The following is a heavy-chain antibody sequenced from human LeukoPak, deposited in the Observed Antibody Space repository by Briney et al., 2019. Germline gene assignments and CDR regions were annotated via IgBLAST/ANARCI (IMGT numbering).Heavy chain of an antibody. D-gene: IGHD2-15*01. CDR2: IRYDGSDK. Sequence: GGSLRLSCAASGFTFSTFGMHWVRQAPGKGLEWVTFIRYDGSDKFYTDSVKGRFTISRDNSKNTLHLQMNSLRTEDTAVYYCAKDLDCSGGTCHKTVDYGGQGTLVTVSS. J-gene: IGHJ4*02. CDR1: GFTFSTFG. V-gene: IGHV3-30*02. CDR3: AKDLDCSGGTCHKTVDY.